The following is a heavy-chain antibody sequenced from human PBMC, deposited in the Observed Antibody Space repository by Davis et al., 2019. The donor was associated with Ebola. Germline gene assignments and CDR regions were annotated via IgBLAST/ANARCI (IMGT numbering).Heavy chain of an antibody. CDR1: GFTFSSHS. CDR2: ISSSSSCI. V-gene: IGHV3-21*01. D-gene: IGHD2-15*01. CDR3: AKSERYCSGGSCYHYGMDV. J-gene: IGHJ6*04. Sequence: GESLKIPCAASGFTFSSHSMNWVRQAPGQRLEWVSSISSSSSCIYYADSVNGRFTISRDNAKNSLYLQMNSLRADDTAVYYCAKSERYCSGGSCYHYGMDVWGKGTTVTVSS.